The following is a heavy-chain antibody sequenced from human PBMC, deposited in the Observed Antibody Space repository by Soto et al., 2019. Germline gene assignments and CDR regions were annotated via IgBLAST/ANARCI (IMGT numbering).Heavy chain of an antibody. V-gene: IGHV4-39*01. CDR2: IYYSGST. J-gene: IGHJ6*02. CDR3: ARIIAAAPFFYCYYGMDV. D-gene: IGHD6-13*01. Sequence: LSLTCTVSGGSISSSSYYWGWIRQPPGKGLEWIGSIYYSGSTYYNPSLKSRVTISVDTSKNQFSLKLSSVTAADTAVYYCARIIAAAPFFYCYYGMDVWGQGTTVTVSS. CDR1: GGSISSSSYY.